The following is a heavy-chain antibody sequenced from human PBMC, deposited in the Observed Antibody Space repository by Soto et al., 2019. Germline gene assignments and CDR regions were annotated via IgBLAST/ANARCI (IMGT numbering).Heavy chain of an antibody. CDR2: INHSGST. J-gene: IGHJ6*02. CDR3: RVAMVRGVNNYYYGMDV. CDR1: GGSFSGYY. V-gene: IGHV4-34*01. D-gene: IGHD3-10*01. Sequence: SETLSLTCAVYGGSFSGYYWSWIRQPPGKGLEWIGEINHSGSTNYNPSLKSRVTISVDTSKNQFSLKLSSVTAADTAVYYCRVAMVRGVNNYYYGMDVWGQGTTVTVSS.